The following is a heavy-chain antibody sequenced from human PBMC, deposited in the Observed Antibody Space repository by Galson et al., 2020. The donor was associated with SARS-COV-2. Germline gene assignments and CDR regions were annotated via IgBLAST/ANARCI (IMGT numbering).Heavy chain of an antibody. CDR3: AKAHQQLVWFFGL. Sequence: QLGESLKISCAASGFTFSTYGMHWVRQAPGKGLEWVAAIWYDGSKTYFADSVKGRFTISRDNSKNTLYLQMNSLRVEDTVVYYCAKAHQQLVWFFGLWGRGTLVTVSS. D-gene: IGHD6-13*01. CDR1: GFTFSTYG. V-gene: IGHV3-33*06. CDR2: IWYDGSKT. J-gene: IGHJ2*01.